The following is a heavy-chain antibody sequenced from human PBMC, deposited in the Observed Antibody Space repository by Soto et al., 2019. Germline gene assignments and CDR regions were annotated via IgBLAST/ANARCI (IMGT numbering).Heavy chain of an antibody. V-gene: IGHV4-39*01. CDR2: IYYSGST. D-gene: IGHD3-10*01. CDR1: GCSISSSSYY. J-gene: IGHJ6*03. Sequence: PSETLSLTCTVSGCSISSSSYYWGWIRQPPGKGLEWIGSIYYSGSTYYNPSLKSRVTISVDTSKNQFSLKLSSVTAADTAVYYCARQSTMVRGANLWGYYYYYMDVWGKGTTVTVSS. CDR3: ARQSTMVRGANLWGYYYYYMDV.